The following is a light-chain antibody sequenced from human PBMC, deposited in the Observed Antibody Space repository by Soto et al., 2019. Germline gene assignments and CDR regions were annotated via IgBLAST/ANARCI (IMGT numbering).Light chain of an antibody. CDR3: QQYHSLNT. CDR2: KAS. V-gene: IGKV1-5*03. J-gene: IGKJ2*01. Sequence: DIQMTQSASTLSASVGDRVTITCRASQSMSSWLAWYQQKPGKAPKVLIYKASSLESGVPSRFSGSGSGTEFTLTSSSLQPDDFATYYCQQYHSLNTFGQGTKLEI. CDR1: QSMSSW.